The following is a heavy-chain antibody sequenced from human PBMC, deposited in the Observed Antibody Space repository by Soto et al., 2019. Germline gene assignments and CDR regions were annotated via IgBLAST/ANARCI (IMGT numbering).Heavy chain of an antibody. Sequence: GGSLRLSCAASGFTFSSYAMSWVRQAPGKGLEWVSAISGSGGSTYYADSVKGRFTISRDNSKNTLYLQMNSLRAEDTAVYYCARDSRYCSSTSCQDANYYYYGMDVWGQGTTVTVSS. CDR3: ARDSRYCSSTSCQDANYYYYGMDV. CDR2: ISGSGGST. J-gene: IGHJ6*02. CDR1: GFTFSSYA. D-gene: IGHD2-2*01. V-gene: IGHV3-23*01.